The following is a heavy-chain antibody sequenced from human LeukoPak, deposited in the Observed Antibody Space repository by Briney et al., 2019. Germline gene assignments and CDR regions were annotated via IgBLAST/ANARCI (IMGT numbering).Heavy chain of an antibody. D-gene: IGHD5-24*01. Sequence: GGSLRLSCAASGFTFSSYAMSWVRQAPGKGLEWVSAISGSGGSTYYADSVKGRFTISRGNSKNTLYLQMNSLRAEDTAVYYCAKGRDGYRYYFDYWGQGTLVTVSS. CDR3: AKGRDGYRYYFDY. CDR1: GFTFSSYA. CDR2: ISGSGGST. V-gene: IGHV3-23*01. J-gene: IGHJ4*02.